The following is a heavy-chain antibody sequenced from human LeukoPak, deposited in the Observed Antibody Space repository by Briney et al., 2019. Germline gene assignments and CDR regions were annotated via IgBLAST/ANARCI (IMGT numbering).Heavy chain of an antibody. Sequence: PSETLSLTCAVYGGSFSGYYWSWIRQPPGKGLEWIGEINHSGSTNYNPSLKSRVTISVDTSKNQFSLKLSSVTAADTAVYYCARVIPSSGICDYWGQGTLVTVSS. J-gene: IGHJ4*02. CDR1: GGSFSGYY. CDR2: INHSGST. V-gene: IGHV4-34*01. CDR3: ARVIPSSGICDY. D-gene: IGHD3-22*01.